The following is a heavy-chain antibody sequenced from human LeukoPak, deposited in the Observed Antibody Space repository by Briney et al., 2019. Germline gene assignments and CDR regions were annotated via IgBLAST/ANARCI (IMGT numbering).Heavy chain of an antibody. J-gene: IGHJ4*02. CDR2: IYSGGDT. V-gene: IGHV3-53*01. D-gene: IGHD1-26*01. CDR1: GLTVSRTY. CDR3: GRGGRWELTDY. Sequence: GGSLRLSCKVPGLTVSRTYMTWVRQASGKALECLSVIYSGGDTNYADSVKGRFTISRDDSKNTLYLQFDSLRVEDTAVYFCGRGGRWELTDYWGQGTLVTVSS.